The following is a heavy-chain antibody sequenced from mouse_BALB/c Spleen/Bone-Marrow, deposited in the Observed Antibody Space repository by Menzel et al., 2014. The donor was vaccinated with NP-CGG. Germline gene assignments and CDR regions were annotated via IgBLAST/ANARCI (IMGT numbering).Heavy chain of an antibody. V-gene: IGHV1-4*01. Sequence: LVESGAELARPGASVKMSCKASGYSFTSYTMHWVKQRPGQGLEWIGYINPSSGYTNYNQKFKDKAILTADKSSSTAYMQLSSLTSEDSAVYYCARRYYGNPFDYWGQGTTLTISS. CDR3: ARRYYGNPFDY. D-gene: IGHD2-1*01. CDR1: GYSFTSYT. J-gene: IGHJ2*01. CDR2: INPSSGYT.